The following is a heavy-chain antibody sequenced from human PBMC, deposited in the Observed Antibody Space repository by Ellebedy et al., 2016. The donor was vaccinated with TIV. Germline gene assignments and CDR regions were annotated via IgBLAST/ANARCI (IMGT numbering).Heavy chain of an antibody. V-gene: IGHV4-59*08. J-gene: IGHJ4*02. CDR2: IYYSGST. D-gene: IGHD5-12*01. CDR1: GGSISSYY. CDR3: ARGGGYDSGRDY. Sequence: SETLSLXXTVSGGSISSYYWSWIRQPPGKGLEWIGYIYYSGSTNYNPSLKSRVTISVDTSKNQFSLKLSSVTAADTAVYYCARGGGYDSGRDYWGQGTLVTVSS.